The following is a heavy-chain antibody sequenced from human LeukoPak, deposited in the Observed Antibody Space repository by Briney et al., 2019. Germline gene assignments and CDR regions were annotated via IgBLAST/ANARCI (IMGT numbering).Heavy chain of an antibody. CDR2: IYYSGST. V-gene: IGHV4-59*01. Sequence: SETLSLTCTVSGGSISSYYWSWIRQPPGKGLEWIGYIYYSGSTNYNTSLKSRVTISVDTSKNQFSLKLSSVTAADTAVYYCARGPPYYYDSSGYPPYWFDPWGQGTLVSVSS. J-gene: IGHJ5*02. CDR3: ARGPPYYYDSSGYPPYWFDP. D-gene: IGHD3-22*01. CDR1: GGSISSYY.